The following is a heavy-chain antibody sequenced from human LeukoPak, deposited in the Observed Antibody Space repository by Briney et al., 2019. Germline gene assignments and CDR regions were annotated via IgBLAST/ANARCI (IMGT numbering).Heavy chain of an antibody. CDR1: GFTFSSYS. V-gene: IGHV3-21*01. D-gene: IGHD4-17*01. CDR3: ARNQLRSRWFDP. CDR2: ISSSSSYI. J-gene: IGHJ5*02. Sequence: GGSLRLSCAASGFTFSSYSMNWVRQAPGKGLEWVSSISSSSSYIYYADSVKGRFTISRDNAKNSLYLQMNSLRAEDTVVYYCARNQLRSRWFDPWGQGTLVTVSS.